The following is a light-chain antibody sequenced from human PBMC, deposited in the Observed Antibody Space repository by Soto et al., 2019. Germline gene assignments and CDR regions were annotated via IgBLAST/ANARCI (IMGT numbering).Light chain of an antibody. J-gene: IGLJ2*01. CDR1: SGHSSYA. CDR3: QTWGTGILV. V-gene: IGLV4-69*01. Sequence: QSVLTQSPSASASLGASVKLTCTLSSGHSSYAIAWHQQQPEKGPRYLMKLNSDGSHSKGDGIPDRFPGSSSVAERYLTISSLQSEDEADYYCQTWGTGILVFGGGTKLTVL. CDR2: LNSDGSH.